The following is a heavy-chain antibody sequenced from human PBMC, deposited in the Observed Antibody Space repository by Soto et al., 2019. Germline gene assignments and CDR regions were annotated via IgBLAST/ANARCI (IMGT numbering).Heavy chain of an antibody. V-gene: IGHV3-23*01. Sequence: EVQLLDSGGGLVQPGGSLRLSCAAAGFTFSSYGMTWVRQAQGKGLEWVSFSSATGAGTYYADSVTGRFTISRDNSKNTLTLPMTSLRACDTAVYYCATDRLAGGNNGFSSDFWGQGALVSVSS. CDR1: GFTFSSYG. CDR2: SSATGAGT. J-gene: IGHJ4*02. D-gene: IGHD3-16*01. CDR3: ATDRLAGGNNGFSSDF.